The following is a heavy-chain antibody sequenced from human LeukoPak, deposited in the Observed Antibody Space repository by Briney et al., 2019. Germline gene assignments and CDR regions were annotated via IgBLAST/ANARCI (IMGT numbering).Heavy chain of an antibody. CDR3: ARSGDSSGLDAFDI. Sequence: SETLSLTCTVSGGSISSYYWSWIRQPLGKGLEWIGYIYYSGSTNYNPSLKSRVTISVDTSKNQFSLKLSSVTAADTAVYYCARSGDSSGLDAFDIWGQGTMVTVSS. V-gene: IGHV4-59*01. CDR2: IYYSGST. D-gene: IGHD3-22*01. J-gene: IGHJ3*02. CDR1: GGSISSYY.